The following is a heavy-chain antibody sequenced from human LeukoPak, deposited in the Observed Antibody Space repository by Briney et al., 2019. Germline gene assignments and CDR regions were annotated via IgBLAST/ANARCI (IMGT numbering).Heavy chain of an antibody. J-gene: IGHJ4*02. CDR2: IYHSGST. D-gene: IGHD1-26*01. CDR3: ARASGSGSYPY. CDR1: GGSISSSNW. V-gene: IGHV4-4*02. Sequence: SETLSLTCAVSGGSISSSNWWSWVRQPPGKGLEWIGEIYHSGSTNYNPSLKSRVTISVDTSKNQFSLKLSSVTAADTAVYYCARASGSGSYPYWGQGTLVTVSS.